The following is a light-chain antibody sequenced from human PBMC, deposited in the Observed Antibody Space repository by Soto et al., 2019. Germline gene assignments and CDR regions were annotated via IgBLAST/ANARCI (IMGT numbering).Light chain of an antibody. CDR1: SSNIGAGYD. Sequence: QSVLTQPPSVSGAPGQRVTISCTGSSSNIGAGYDVHWYQQLPGTAPQLLIYDNNNRPSGVPDRFSGSKSGTSASLVITGLQAEDEADYYCQSYDTSLSGYVFGTGTKVTVL. V-gene: IGLV1-40*01. J-gene: IGLJ1*01. CDR3: QSYDTSLSGYV. CDR2: DNN.